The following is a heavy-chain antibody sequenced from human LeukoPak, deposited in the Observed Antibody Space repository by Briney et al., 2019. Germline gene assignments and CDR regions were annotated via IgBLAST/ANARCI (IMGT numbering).Heavy chain of an antibody. J-gene: IGHJ4*02. Sequence: GESPKISCKASGYSFTSYWIAWVRQMPGKSLEWMVIIWPLDSEVRYSPSFQGQVTMSVDKSSTTAYLQWNRLKASDTAVYYCARHGKYSSGSHYFDDWGQGILVIVSS. CDR1: GYSFTSYW. V-gene: IGHV5-51*01. CDR2: IWPLDSEV. D-gene: IGHD3-22*01. CDR3: ARHGKYSSGSHYFDD.